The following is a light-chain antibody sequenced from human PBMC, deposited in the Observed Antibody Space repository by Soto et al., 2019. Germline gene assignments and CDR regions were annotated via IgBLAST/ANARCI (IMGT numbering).Light chain of an antibody. J-gene: IGKJ4*01. CDR1: QSISSW. V-gene: IGKV1-5*03. CDR2: KAS. CDR3: QHYRT. Sequence: DIQMTQSPSTLSAAVGDRVTITCRAIQSISSWLAWYQQKPGKAPKHLIYKASSLESGVPSRFSGSGSGTEFTLTISSLQPDDFATYYCQHYRTFGGGTKVEIK.